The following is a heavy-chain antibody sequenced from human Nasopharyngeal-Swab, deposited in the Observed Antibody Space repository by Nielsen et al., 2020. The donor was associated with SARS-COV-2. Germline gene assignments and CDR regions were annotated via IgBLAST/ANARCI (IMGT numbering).Heavy chain of an antibody. V-gene: IGHV3-23*01. D-gene: IGHD5-18*01. CDR2: VDYDGVRT. Sequence: GESLKISCTSSGYTFSNYAISWVRQAPGQGPEWVSTVDYDGVRTHYADSVEGRFIISRDNSRNTAYLQIKSLRVEDAAVYYCATWMTAHFDYWGQGNLVT. J-gene: IGHJ4*02. CDR3: ATWMTAHFDY. CDR1: GYTFSNYA.